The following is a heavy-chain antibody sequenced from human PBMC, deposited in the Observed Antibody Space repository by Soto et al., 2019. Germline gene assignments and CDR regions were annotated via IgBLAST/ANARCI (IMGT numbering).Heavy chain of an antibody. CDR3: ARGQTPSYGMDV. V-gene: IGHV4-30-2*01. J-gene: IGHJ6*02. CDR1: GGSISSGDYS. CDR2: IYHSGST. Sequence: PSETLSLTCAVSGGSISSGDYSWSWIRQPPGKGLEWIGYIYHSGSTYYNPSLKSRVTISVDRSKNQFSLKLSSVTAADTAVYYCARGQTPSYGMDVWGQGTLVTVSS.